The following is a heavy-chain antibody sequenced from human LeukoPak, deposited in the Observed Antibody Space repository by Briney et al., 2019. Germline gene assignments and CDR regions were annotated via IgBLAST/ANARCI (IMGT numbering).Heavy chain of an antibody. J-gene: IGHJ4*02. CDR2: ISYDSTII. Sequence: GGSLRLSCAASGFTFSRDSMNWVRQAPGKGLEWISYISYDSTIIYYADSVRGRFTISRDNAKNSLYLQMHSLRAEDTAVYYCVRDNPRCCGVVPANIDDYWGQGTLVTVSS. CDR1: GFTFSRDS. V-gene: IGHV3-48*01. CDR3: VRDNPRCCGVVPANIDDY. D-gene: IGHD2-15*01.